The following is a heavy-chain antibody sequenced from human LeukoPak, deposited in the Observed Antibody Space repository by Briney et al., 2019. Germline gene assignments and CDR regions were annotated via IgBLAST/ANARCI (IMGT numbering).Heavy chain of an antibody. J-gene: IGHJ6*03. Sequence: GGSLRPSGPAPGFTFTNLLMPWFGRAQGKGRGGFSPTRALFPNTYSADSVKGRFTISRDNSKSTLYLQMNSLRAEDTAVYYCAKDLFSGSGRAGNMDVWGKGTTVTVSS. CDR3: AKDLFSGSGRAGNMDV. CDR1: GFTFTNLL. V-gene: IGHV3-23*01. CDR2: TRALFPNT. D-gene: IGHD3-10*01.